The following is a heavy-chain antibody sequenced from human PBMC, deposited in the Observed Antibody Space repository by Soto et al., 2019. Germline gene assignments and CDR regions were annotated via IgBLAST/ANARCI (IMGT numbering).Heavy chain of an antibody. V-gene: IGHV4-34*01. D-gene: IGHD3-22*01. J-gene: IGHJ4*02. CDR1: GGSFSGYY. CDR3: AGNTYYYDSSGYYFDY. Sequence: SESLSLTCAVYGGSFSGYYGSWIRQPPGKGLEWIGEINHSGSTNYNPSLKGRVTISVDTSKNQFSLKLSSVTAADTAVYYCAGNTYYYDSSGYYFDYWGQGTLVTVPS. CDR2: INHSGST.